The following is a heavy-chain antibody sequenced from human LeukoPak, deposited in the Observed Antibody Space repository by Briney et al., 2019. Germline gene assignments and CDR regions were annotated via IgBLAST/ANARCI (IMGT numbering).Heavy chain of an antibody. CDR3: ARNLYVYYMDV. Sequence: SETLSLTCTVSGGSISSSSYYWGWIRQPPGKGLEWIGSIYYSGSTYYNPSLKSRVTISVDTSKNQFSLKLSSVTAADTAVYYCARNLYVYYMDVWGKGTTVTVSS. J-gene: IGHJ6*03. CDR2: IYYSGST. D-gene: IGHD2-8*01. V-gene: IGHV4-39*07. CDR1: GGSISSSSYY.